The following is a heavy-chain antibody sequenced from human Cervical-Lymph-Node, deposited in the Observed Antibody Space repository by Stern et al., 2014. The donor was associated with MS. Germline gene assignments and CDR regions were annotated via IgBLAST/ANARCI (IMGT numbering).Heavy chain of an antibody. CDR3: ARLSVGGIAEEY. CDR1: GYTFTSYY. J-gene: IGHJ4*02. V-gene: IGHV1-46*01. D-gene: IGHD6-13*01. CDR2: INPSGGST. Sequence: VQLVQSGAEVKKPGASVKVSCKASGYTFTSYYMHWVRQAPGQGLEWMGIINPSGGSTSYAQKCRGRVTMTRDTSTSTVYMELSSLRSEDTAVYYCARLSVGGIAEEYWGQGTLVTVSS.